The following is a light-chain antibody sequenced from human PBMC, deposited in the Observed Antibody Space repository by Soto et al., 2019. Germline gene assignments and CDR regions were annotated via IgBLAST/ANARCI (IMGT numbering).Light chain of an antibody. J-gene: IGKJ3*01. Sequence: EIVLTQSPGTLYLSPGERATLSCRASQSVSSSYLAWYQQKPGQAPRLLIYGASSRATGIPDRFSGSGSGTDFTLTISRLEPEDFAVYYCQQYGSSPIFTFGAGTKVDIK. V-gene: IGKV3-20*01. CDR2: GAS. CDR3: QQYGSSPIFT. CDR1: QSVSSSY.